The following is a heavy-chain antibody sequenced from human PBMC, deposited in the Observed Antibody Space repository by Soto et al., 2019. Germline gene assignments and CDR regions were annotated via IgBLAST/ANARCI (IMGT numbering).Heavy chain of an antibody. CDR1: GGTLSSYT. J-gene: IGHJ6*03. CDR3: ARGVWVTDGGMNYYYYYMDV. V-gene: IGHV1-69*02. CDR2: IIPVLNIT. D-gene: IGHD2-21*02. Sequence: QVQLAQSGAEVQKPGSSLRVSCEASGGTLSSYTFNWVRQAPGQGLEWMGRIIPVLNITNYAQNFKGRVTITADKSTSTVYMELSSLRSDDSAIYYCARGVWVTDGGMNYYYYYMDVWGKGSTVTVSS.